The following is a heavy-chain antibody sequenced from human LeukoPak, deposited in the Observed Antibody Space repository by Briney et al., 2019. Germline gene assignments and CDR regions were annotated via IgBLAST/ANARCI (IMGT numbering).Heavy chain of an antibody. CDR3: ARSADFWSGLDF. Sequence: GGSLRLSCAVSGFHFDAYAMHWVRQAPGKGLEWVSGISWNSGKMAYADSVKGRFTISRDNAENSLYLQMTSLRPEDMALYYCARSADFWSGLDFWGQGTLVTVSS. CDR2: ISWNSGKM. J-gene: IGHJ4*02. D-gene: IGHD3-3*01. CDR1: GFHFDAYA. V-gene: IGHV3-9*03.